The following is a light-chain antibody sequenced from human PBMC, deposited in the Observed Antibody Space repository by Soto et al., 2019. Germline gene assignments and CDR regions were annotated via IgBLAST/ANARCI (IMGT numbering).Light chain of an antibody. CDR2: EVI. CDR3: SSYSNTDTFGVV. Sequence: QSALTQPPSVSGSPGQSVTISCTGTSSDVGNYNRVSWYQQSPGTAPKLMIYEVIHRPAGVPNRFSGSKSGNTAALTISGLQAEDEAEYYCSSYSNTDTFGVVFGGGTKLTVL. V-gene: IGLV2-18*02. J-gene: IGLJ2*01. CDR1: SSDVGNYNR.